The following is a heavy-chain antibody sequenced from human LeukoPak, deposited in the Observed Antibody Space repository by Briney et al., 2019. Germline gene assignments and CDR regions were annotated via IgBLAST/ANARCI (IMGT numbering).Heavy chain of an antibody. V-gene: IGHV3-30-3*01. CDR3: ARAYYDILPYIDY. CDR1: GFTFSSYV. D-gene: IGHD3-9*01. CDR2: MSFDGSDK. Sequence: GGSLRLSCATSGFTFSSYVMHWVRQAPGKGLEWVAVMSFDGSDKYYADSVKGRFTISRDNSKNTLYLQMNSLRAEDTAVYYCARAYYDILPYIDYWGQGTLVTVSS. J-gene: IGHJ4*02.